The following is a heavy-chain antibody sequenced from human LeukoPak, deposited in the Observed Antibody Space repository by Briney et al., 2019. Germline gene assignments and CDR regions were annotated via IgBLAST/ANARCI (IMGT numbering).Heavy chain of an antibody. CDR1: GFTFSNYA. Sequence: GGSLRLSCAASGFTFSNYAMGWVRQAPGKGLEWVSLTSGDGITTYFADSVKGRFTISRDNSKSSLFLQMNSLRTEDTALYYCARDHVYGGADYWGQGTLVTVSS. V-gene: IGHV3-43*02. CDR2: TSGDGITT. D-gene: IGHD5/OR15-5a*01. CDR3: ARDHVYGGADY. J-gene: IGHJ4*02.